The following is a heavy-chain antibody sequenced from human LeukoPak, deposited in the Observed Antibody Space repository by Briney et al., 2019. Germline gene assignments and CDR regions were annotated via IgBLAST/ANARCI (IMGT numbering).Heavy chain of an antibody. CDR2: IYYSGST. CDR1: SGSISSYY. Sequence: SETLSLTCTVSSGSISSYYWSWIRQPPGKGLEWIGYIYYSGSTNYNPSLKSRVTISVDTSKNQFSLKLSSVTAADTAVYYCATADIVVVPAANSGAFDIWGQGTMVTVSS. V-gene: IGHV4-59*01. CDR3: ATADIVVVPAANSGAFDI. D-gene: IGHD2-2*01. J-gene: IGHJ3*02.